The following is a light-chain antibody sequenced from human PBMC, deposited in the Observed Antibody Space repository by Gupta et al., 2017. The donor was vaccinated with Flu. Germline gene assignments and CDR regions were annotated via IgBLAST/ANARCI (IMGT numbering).Light chain of an antibody. J-gene: IGKJ3*01. CDR1: QDISNY. CDR3: QQYENLFSVT. Sequence: DIQMTQSPSSLSASVGDRVTITCQASQDISNYLNWYQQKPGKAPKLLIYDASNLETGVTSRFSGSGYGTDFTFTISSRQQEDIATYYCQQYENLFSVTFGHGTKVDIK. CDR2: DAS. V-gene: IGKV1-33*01.